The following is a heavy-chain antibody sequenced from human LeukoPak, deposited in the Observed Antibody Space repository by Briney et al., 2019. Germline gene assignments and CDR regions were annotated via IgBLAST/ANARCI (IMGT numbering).Heavy chain of an antibody. CDR2: ISAYNGNT. CDR3: ARWGITMVRGVIIMEYYFDY. Sequence: ASVKVSCKASGYTFTSYGISWVRQAPGQGLEWMGWISAYNGNTNYAQKLQGRVTMTTDTSTSTAYMELRSLRSDDTAVYYCARWGITMVRGVIIMEYYFDYWGQGTLVTVSS. CDR1: GYTFTSYG. V-gene: IGHV1-18*01. J-gene: IGHJ4*02. D-gene: IGHD3-10*01.